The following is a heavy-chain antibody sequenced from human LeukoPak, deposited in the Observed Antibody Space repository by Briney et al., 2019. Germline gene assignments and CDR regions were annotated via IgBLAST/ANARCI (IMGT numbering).Heavy chain of an antibody. CDR3: ARDDSDSSSWWPFGY. V-gene: IGHV3-74*01. D-gene: IGHD6-6*01. Sequence: GGSLRLSCAASGFTFSSYWMHWVRQAPGKGLVWVSRINTDGSTTTYADSVKGRFTISRDNAKNTVYLQMNSLRAEDTAVYYCARDDSDSSSWWPFGYWGQGTLVTVSS. J-gene: IGHJ4*02. CDR2: INTDGSTT. CDR1: GFTFSSYW.